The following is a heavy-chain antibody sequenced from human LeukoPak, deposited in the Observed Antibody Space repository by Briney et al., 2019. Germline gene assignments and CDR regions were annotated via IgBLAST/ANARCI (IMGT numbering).Heavy chain of an antibody. Sequence: PSETLSLTCAVSGGSISSSDWWSWVRQPPGKGLEWIGSIYHSGSTYYNPSLKSRVTISVDTSKNQFSLKLSSVTAADTAVYYCAREHSGYDSQRYFDYWGQGTLVTVSS. V-gene: IGHV4-4*02. J-gene: IGHJ4*02. D-gene: IGHD5-12*01. CDR2: IYHSGST. CDR3: AREHSGYDSQRYFDY. CDR1: GGSISSSDW.